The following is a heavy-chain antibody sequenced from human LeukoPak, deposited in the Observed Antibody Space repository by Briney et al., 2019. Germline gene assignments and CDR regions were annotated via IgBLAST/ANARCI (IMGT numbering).Heavy chain of an antibody. J-gene: IGHJ4*02. D-gene: IGHD2-21*02. CDR3: ARAGSDYRGGDCPKFDY. CDR1: GYTFTSYY. V-gene: IGHV1-46*01. CDR2: INPSGGST. Sequence: ASVKVSCKASGYTFTSYYMHWVRQAPGQGLEWMGIINPSGGSTSYAQKFQGRVTMTRDTSTSTVYMDLSSLRSEDTAVYYCARAGSDYRGGDCPKFDYWGQGTLVTVSS.